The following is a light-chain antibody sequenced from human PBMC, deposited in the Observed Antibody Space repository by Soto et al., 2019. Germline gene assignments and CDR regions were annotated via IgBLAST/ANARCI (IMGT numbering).Light chain of an antibody. CDR2: DAY. CDR1: QSVSSSY. CDR3: KQRHMWPIT. J-gene: IGKJ5*01. Sequence: EIVLTQSPGTLSLSPGERATLSCRASQSVSSSYLAWYQQKPGQAPRLLIYDAYTRATDIQARFSGSGSGTEFTLTIRSLQSEDFAVYYCKQRHMWPITFGQGTRLEIK. V-gene: IGKV3D-20*02.